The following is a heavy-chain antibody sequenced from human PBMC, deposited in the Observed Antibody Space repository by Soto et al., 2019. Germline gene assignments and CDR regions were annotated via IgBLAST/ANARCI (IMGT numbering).Heavy chain of an antibody. CDR1: GFTFSSYW. V-gene: IGHV3-7*01. CDR2: IKQDGSEK. J-gene: IGHJ4*02. CDR3: ARERIMVYFH. Sequence: PGGSLRLSCASSGFTFSSYWMSWVRHAPGKGLEWVANIKQDGSEKYYVDSLKGRFTISRDNAKNSLYLQMNSLRAEDTAVYYCARERIMVYFHWGQGTLVTVSS. D-gene: IGHD2-8*01.